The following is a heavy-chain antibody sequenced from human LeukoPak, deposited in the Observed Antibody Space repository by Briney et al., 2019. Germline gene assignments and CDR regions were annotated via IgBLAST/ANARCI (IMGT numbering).Heavy chain of an antibody. J-gene: IGHJ3*02. CDR3: ARLGVDTAFDI. CDR2: IYYSGST. D-gene: IGHD2-21*01. Sequence: SETLSLTCTVSGGSISSYYWYWIRQPPGKGLEWIGYIYYSGSTNFNPSLKSRVTISVDTSKNQFSLKLRSVTAADTAVYYCARLGVDTAFDIWGPGTMVTVSS. CDR1: GGSISSYY. V-gene: IGHV4-59*01.